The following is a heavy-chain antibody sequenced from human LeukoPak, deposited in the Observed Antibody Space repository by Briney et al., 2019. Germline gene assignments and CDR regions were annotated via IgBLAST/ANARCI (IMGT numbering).Heavy chain of an antibody. D-gene: IGHD1-26*01. V-gene: IGHV2-5*02. Sequence: SGPTLVKPTQTLTLTCTFSGFSLTTNGVGVGWIRQPPGKCLEELALIYWDDEKRYSPSLRTRLTINKDTSKSQVVLTMTNMDPVDTATYYCAHLYFYNSGSYSRAFDYWGQGTLVTVSS. J-gene: IGHJ4*02. CDR2: IYWDDEK. CDR3: AHLYFYNSGSYSRAFDY. CDR1: GFSLTTNGVG.